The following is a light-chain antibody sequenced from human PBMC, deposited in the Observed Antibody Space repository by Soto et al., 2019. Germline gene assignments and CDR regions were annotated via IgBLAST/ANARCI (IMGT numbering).Light chain of an antibody. CDR3: QQFGSSRWT. V-gene: IGKV3-20*01. CDR1: QSVSSSY. J-gene: IGKJ1*01. CDR2: DAS. Sequence: ELLLTQSPGTLSLSPGERATLSCRASQSVSSSYLAWYQQRPGQAPRLLTYDASSRATGIPDRFSGSGSGTDFTLTISRLEPEDFAVYYCQQFGSSRWTFGQGTKVEI.